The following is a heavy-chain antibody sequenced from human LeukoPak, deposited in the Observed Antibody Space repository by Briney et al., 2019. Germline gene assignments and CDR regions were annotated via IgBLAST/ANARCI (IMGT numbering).Heavy chain of an antibody. CDR3: ARAVGDSGHGRYFAY. CDR1: GGSISNY. Sequence: SETLSLTCTVSGGSISNYWSWIRQPPGKGLEWIGNVENTGSTNYNPSLESRVTISVDTSKNHFSLRLSSVTAADTAVYYCARAVGDSGHGRYFAYWGQGTLVTVSS. CDR2: VENTGST. D-gene: IGHD5-12*01. V-gene: IGHV4-59*01. J-gene: IGHJ4*02.